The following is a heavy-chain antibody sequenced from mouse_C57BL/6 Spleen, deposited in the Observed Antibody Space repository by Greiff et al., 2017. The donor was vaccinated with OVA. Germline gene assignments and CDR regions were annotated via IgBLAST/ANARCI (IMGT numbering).Heavy chain of an antibody. Sequence: DVHLVESGGGLVKPGGSLKLSCAASGFTFSDYGMHWVRQAPEKGLEWVAYISSGSSTIYYADTVKGRFTISRDNAKNTLFLQMTSLRSEDTAMYYCAREDYGSSWFAYWGQGTLVTVSA. V-gene: IGHV5-17*01. CDR1: GFTFSDYG. CDR2: ISSGSSTI. D-gene: IGHD1-1*01. CDR3: AREDYGSSWFAY. J-gene: IGHJ3*01.